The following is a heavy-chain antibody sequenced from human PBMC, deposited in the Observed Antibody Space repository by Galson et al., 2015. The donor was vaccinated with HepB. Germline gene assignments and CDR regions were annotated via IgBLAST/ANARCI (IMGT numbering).Heavy chain of an antibody. CDR1: GFTFSSYA. D-gene: IGHD3-10*01. Sequence: SLRLSCAASGFTFSSYAMHWVRQAPGKGLEYVSAISSNGGSTYYADSVKGRFTISRDNSKNTLYLQMSSLRAEDTAVYYCVKVRSGDYWYFDLWGRGTLVTVSS. CDR3: VKVRSGDYWYFDL. CDR2: ISSNGGST. V-gene: IGHV3-64D*06. J-gene: IGHJ2*01.